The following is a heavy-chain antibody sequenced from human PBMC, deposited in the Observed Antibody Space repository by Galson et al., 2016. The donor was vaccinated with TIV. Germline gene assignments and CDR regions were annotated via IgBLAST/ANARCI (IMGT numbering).Heavy chain of an antibody. Sequence: LRLSCAAPGFTFSKYYMNWIRQAPGKGLEWIGFISSSGLSNYNPTLKSRVTMSVDASKKQISLRLSSVTAADTAVYFCANDYGAGYFDHWGQGGVVTVSS. CDR2: ISSSGLS. J-gene: IGHJ4*02. CDR1: GFTFSKYY. D-gene: IGHD4-17*01. CDR3: ANDYGAGYFDH. V-gene: IGHV4-4*08.